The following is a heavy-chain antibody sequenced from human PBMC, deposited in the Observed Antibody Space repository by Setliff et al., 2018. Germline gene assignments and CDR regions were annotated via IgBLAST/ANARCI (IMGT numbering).Heavy chain of an antibody. CDR2: ISAYNGYI. V-gene: IGHV1-18*01. CDR1: GYAFGSSG. D-gene: IGHD6-19*01. CDR3: ARSPPNRGSGSGWYGDF. Sequence: ASVKVSCKASGYAFGSSGISWVRQAPGQGLEWLGWISAYNGYIVYAQKFQGRVTMTTDTPTATGYLELRSLTSDDTAVYYCARSPPNRGSGSGWYGDFWGQGTLVTVSS. J-gene: IGHJ4*02.